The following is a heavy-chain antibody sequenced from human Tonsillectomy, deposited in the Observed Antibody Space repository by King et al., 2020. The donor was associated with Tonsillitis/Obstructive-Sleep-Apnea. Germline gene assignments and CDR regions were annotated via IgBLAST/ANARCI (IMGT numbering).Heavy chain of an antibody. CDR3: VKYAYCSSTSCYRNWFDP. CDR2: ISSNGGST. CDR1: GFTFSSYA. J-gene: IGHJ5*02. Sequence: VQLVESGGGLVQPGGSLRLSCSASGFTFSSYAMHWVRQAPGKGLEYVSAISSNGGSTYYADSVKGRFTISRDNSKNTLYLQMSSLRAEDTAVYYCVKYAYCSSTSCYRNWFDPWGQGTLVTVSS. D-gene: IGHD2-2*01. V-gene: IGHV3-64D*06.